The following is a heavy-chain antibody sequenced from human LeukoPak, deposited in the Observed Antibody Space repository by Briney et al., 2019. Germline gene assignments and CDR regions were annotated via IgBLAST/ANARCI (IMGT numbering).Heavy chain of an antibody. CDR1: GGSFSGYY. J-gene: IGHJ4*02. CDR2: INHSGST. D-gene: IGHD5-24*01. CDR3: AGGTATRFDY. Sequence: SETLSLTCAVYGGSFSGYYWSWVRQPPGRGLEWIGEINHSGSTNYNPSLKSRVTISVDTSKNQFSLKLSSVTAADTAVYYCAGGTATRFDYWGQGTLVTVSS. V-gene: IGHV4-34*01.